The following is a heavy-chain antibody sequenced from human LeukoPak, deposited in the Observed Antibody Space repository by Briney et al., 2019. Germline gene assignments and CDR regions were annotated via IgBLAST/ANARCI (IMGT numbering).Heavy chain of an antibody. J-gene: IGHJ3*02. Sequence: SETLSLTCTVSGGSISSGSYYWSWIRQPAGKGLEWIGRIYTSGSTNYNPSLKSRVTISVDTSKNQFSLKLSSVTAADTAVYYCARRWQWGAFDIWGQGTMVTVSS. CDR1: GGSISSGSYY. CDR3: ARRWQWGAFDI. D-gene: IGHD6-19*01. V-gene: IGHV4-61*02. CDR2: IYTSGST.